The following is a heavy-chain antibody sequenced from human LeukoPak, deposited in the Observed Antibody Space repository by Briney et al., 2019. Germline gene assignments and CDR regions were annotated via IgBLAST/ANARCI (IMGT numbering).Heavy chain of an antibody. CDR2: INPNSGGT. V-gene: IGHV1-2*02. Sequence: ASVKVSCKASGYTFTGYYMHWVRQAPGQGLEWMGWINPNSGGTNYAQKFQGRVTITADKSTSTAYMELSSLRSEDTAVYYCARDGSGSTYYYGMDVWGKGTTVTVSS. D-gene: IGHD3-10*01. CDR1: GYTFTGYY. CDR3: ARDGSGSTYYYGMDV. J-gene: IGHJ6*04.